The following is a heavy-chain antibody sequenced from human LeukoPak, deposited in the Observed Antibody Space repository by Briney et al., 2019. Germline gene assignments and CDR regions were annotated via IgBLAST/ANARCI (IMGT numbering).Heavy chain of an antibody. CDR3: ARDRYCSSTSCLLTYYYYYGMDV. Sequence: GASVKVSCKASGYTFTSYGISWVRQAPGQGLGWMGWISAYNGNTNYAQKLQGRVTMTTDTSTSTAYMELRSLRSDDTAVYYCARDRYCSSTSCLLTYYYYYGMDVWGQGTTVTVSS. CDR1: GYTFTSYG. J-gene: IGHJ6*02. CDR2: ISAYNGNT. V-gene: IGHV1-18*01. D-gene: IGHD2-2*01.